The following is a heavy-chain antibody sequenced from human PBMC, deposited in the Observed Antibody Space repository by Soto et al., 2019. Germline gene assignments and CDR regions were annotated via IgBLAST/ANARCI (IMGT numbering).Heavy chain of an antibody. CDR3: ARQAKIGDRSQFYFDS. CDR2: ISYNGRNK. CDR1: GFTFSFYA. Sequence: QVQLVESGGDVVQPGRSLRLSCAASGFTFSFYAMHWVRQAPGKGLEWVAVISYNGRNKHYVDSVKGRFTISRYNSQDTLYLQMDSLRPDDTAVYYCARQAKIGDRSQFYFDSWGQGTLVTVSS. V-gene: IGHV3-30*04. J-gene: IGHJ4*02. D-gene: IGHD3-16*01.